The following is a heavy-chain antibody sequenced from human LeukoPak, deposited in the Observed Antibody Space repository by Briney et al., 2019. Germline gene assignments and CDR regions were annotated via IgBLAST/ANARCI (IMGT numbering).Heavy chain of an antibody. D-gene: IGHD3-10*02. J-gene: IGHJ4*01. V-gene: IGHV3-23*01. CDR3: AKYVTRETFFGDY. CDR1: GFTFRNYA. CDR2: ISAGATRT. Sequence: PGGSLRLSCAASGFTFRNYAMAWVRQAPGKGLEWVSGISAGATRTYYTNSVRGRFTISRDNSENTLYLQMNSLRAEDTAVYYCAKYVTRETFFGDYWGHGTLVAVSS.